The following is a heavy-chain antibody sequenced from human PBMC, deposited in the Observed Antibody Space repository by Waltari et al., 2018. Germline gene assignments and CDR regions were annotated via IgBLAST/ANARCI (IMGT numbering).Heavy chain of an antibody. V-gene: IGHV3-21*01. CDR1: GFTFSSYS. J-gene: IGHJ5*02. Sequence: EVQLVESGGGLVKPGGSLRLSCAASGFTFSSYSMNWVRQAPGKGLEWVSSISSSSSYIYYADSVKGRFTISRDNAKNSLYLQMNSLRAEDTAVYYCARQANYDILTIPPWFDPWGQGTLVTVSS. D-gene: IGHD3-9*01. CDR2: ISSSSSYI. CDR3: ARQANYDILTIPPWFDP.